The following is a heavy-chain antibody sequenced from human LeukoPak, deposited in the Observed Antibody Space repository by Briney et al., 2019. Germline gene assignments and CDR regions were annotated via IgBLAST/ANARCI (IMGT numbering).Heavy chain of an antibody. Sequence: PGGALRLSCTGSGFSFSEYAMNWLGQAPGKGLEWVSLISIISSYTYNADSVRARFTTSRHNANSSLYLQMDGLRVQDTAVYYCAAGYGRAEYWGPGILVSVSS. CDR3: AAGYGRAEY. V-gene: IGHV3-21*06. CDR2: ISIISSYT. D-gene: IGHD5-18*01. CDR1: GFSFSEYA. J-gene: IGHJ4*02.